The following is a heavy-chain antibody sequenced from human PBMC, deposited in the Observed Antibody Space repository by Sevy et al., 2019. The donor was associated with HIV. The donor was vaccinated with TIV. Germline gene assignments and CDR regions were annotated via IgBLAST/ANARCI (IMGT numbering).Heavy chain of an antibody. J-gene: IGHJ5*02. D-gene: IGHD3-22*01. CDR3: ARWSLYYYDSSGYQEYNWFDP. CDR2: IYPGDSDT. Sequence: GESLKISCKGSGYRFTSYWIGWVHQMTGKGLEWMGIIYPGDSDTRYSTSFQGQVTISAAKSISTAYLQWSSLKASDPAMYYCARWSLYYYDSSGYQEYNWFDPWGQGTLVTVSS. CDR1: GYRFTSYW. V-gene: IGHV5-51*07.